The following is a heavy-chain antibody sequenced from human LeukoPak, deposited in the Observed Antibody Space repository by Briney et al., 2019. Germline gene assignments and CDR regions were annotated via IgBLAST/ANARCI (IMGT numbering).Heavy chain of an antibody. Sequence: SGGSLRLSCAASGFDFRSYSMNWVRQAPGKGLEWVSYISSFSGTIDYADSVKGRFIISRDNAQNSLFLQMNSLRAEDTAVYYCVRDQGGAVSYWGQGTLVTVSS. CDR2: ISSFSGTI. D-gene: IGHD3-16*01. CDR3: VRDQGGAVSY. J-gene: IGHJ4*02. CDR1: GFDFRSYS. V-gene: IGHV3-48*01.